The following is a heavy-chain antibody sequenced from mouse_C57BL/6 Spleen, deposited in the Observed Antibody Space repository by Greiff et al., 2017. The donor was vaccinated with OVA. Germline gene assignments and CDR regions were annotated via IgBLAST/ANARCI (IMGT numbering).Heavy chain of an antibody. Sequence: EVKLMESGGGLVKPGGSLKLSCAASGFTFSSYAMSWVRQTPEKRLEWVATISDGGSYTYYPDNVKGRFTISRDNAKNNLYLQMSHLKSEDTAMYYCARDNYSKGGFAYWGQGTLVTVSA. CDR2: ISDGGSYT. CDR3: ARDNYSKGGFAY. J-gene: IGHJ3*01. D-gene: IGHD2-5*01. CDR1: GFTFSSYA. V-gene: IGHV5-4*01.